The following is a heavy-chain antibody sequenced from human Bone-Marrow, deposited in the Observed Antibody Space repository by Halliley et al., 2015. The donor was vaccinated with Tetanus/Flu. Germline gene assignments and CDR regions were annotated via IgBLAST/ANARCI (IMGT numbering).Heavy chain of an antibody. CDR1: GGSISSDY. CDR2: IYYSGST. D-gene: IGHD6-19*01. V-gene: IGHV4-59*01. CDR3: ARAGSSGWLDS. J-gene: IGHJ4*02. Sequence: TLSLTCTVSGGSISSDYWSWIRQPPGKGLEWIGYIYYSGSTDYNSSLKSRVTISLDTSKNQFSLRMRSVTAADTAVYFCARAGSSGWLDSWGQGTLVSVSS.